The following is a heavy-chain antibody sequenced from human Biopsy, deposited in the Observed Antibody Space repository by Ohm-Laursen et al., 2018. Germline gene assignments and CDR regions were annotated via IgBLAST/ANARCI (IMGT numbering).Heavy chain of an antibody. D-gene: IGHD3-10*01. Sequence: TLSLTYTVSGDSISSGVYYWNWFRQHPEKGLEWIGYISSGGYRKYTPSLQSLITISMDTSRNQFSLRLNSVTSADTAVYYCARAPYVSGSFGWFDPWGQGIVVTVSS. J-gene: IGHJ5*02. V-gene: IGHV4-31*01. CDR3: ARAPYVSGSFGWFDP. CDR1: GDSISSGVYY. CDR2: ISSGGYR.